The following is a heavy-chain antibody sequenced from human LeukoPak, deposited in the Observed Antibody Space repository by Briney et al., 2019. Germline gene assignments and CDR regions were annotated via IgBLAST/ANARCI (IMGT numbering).Heavy chain of an antibody. CDR3: AKERSGGYYFDY. D-gene: IGHD6-19*01. V-gene: IGHV3-23*01. CDR2: ISASSGAT. Sequence: GGSLRLSCAASGFTFRDYVMSWVRQSPGKGPEWVSTISASSGATSYADSVKGRFTISRDTSENALYLQMSSLRAEDTAIYYCAKERSGGYYFDYWGQGTLVTVSS. J-gene: IGHJ4*02. CDR1: GFTFRDYV.